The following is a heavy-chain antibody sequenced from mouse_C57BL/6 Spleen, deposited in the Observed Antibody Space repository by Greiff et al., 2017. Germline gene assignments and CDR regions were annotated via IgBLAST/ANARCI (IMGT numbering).Heavy chain of an antibody. CDR1: GFNFNSYS. CDR2: IDPEDGET. CDR3: GREKVVARRAMDY. D-gene: IGHD1-1*01. J-gene: IGHJ4*01. V-gene: IGHV14-2*01. Sequence: EVQLQQSGAELVKPGGSVKLSCTASGFNFNSYSMHWVKQRTEQGLEWIGRIDPEDGETNYAPKFQGKVTISADTPSNTAYLQLSKLTSEDTAVYDWGREKVVARRAMDYWGQGTTVTVSS.